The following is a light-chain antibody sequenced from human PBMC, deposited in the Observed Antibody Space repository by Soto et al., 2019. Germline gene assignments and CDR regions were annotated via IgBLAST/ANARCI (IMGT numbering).Light chain of an antibody. V-gene: IGLV2-11*01. CDR2: DVT. Sequence: QSALTQPPSVSGSPGQSVTISCTGTSGDFGDYNYVSWYQQHPGTAPKLMIYDVTRRPSGVPDRFSASKSGNTASLTISGLQAEDEADYYCCSYAGSYTYVFGVGTKVTVL. CDR1: SGDFGDYNY. J-gene: IGLJ1*01. CDR3: CSYAGSYTYV.